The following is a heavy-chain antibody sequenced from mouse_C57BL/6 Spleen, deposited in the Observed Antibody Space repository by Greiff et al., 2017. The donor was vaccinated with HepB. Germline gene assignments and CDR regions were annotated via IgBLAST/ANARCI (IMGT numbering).Heavy chain of an antibody. CDR2: IHPNSGST. V-gene: IGHV1-64*01. D-gene: IGHD2-3*01. J-gene: IGHJ3*01. Sequence: QVHVKQPGAELVKPGASVKLSCKASGYTFTSYWMHWVKQRPGQGLEWIGMIHPNSGSTNYNEKFKSKATLTVDKSSSTAYMQLSSLTSEDSAVDYCARGDGYYDGFAYWGQGTLVTVSA. CDR3: ARGDGYYDGFAY. CDR1: GYTFTSYW.